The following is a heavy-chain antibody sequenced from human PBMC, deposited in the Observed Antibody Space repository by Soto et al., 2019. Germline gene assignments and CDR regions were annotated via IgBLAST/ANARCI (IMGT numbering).Heavy chain of an antibody. V-gene: IGHV3-23*01. D-gene: IGHD3-22*01. J-gene: IGHJ4*02. Sequence: GGSLRLSCAASGFTFSSYAMSWVRQAPGKGLEWVSAISTGGGTTYYADSVKGRFTISRDNSKNTLYLQMNSLSAEDTAVYYCVKGSSGYYYDYWGQGTLVTVSS. CDR3: VKGSSGYYYDY. CDR2: ISTGGGTT. CDR1: GFTFSSYA.